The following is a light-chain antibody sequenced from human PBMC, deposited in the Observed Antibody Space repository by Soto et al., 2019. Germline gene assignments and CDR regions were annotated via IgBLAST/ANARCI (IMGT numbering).Light chain of an antibody. J-gene: IGLJ3*02. CDR1: SSDVGGYNY. V-gene: IGLV2-14*01. Sequence: QSALTQPASVSGSPGQSITISCTGTSSDVGGYNYVSWYQQHPGKAPKLMIYEVNNRPSGVSNRFSGSKSGNTASLTISGLQAEYEADSCCSSYTSSRTWVFGGGTKLTVL. CDR2: EVN. CDR3: SSYTSSRTWV.